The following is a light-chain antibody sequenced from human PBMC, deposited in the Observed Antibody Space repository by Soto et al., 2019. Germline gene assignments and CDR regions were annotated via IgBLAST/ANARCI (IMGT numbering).Light chain of an antibody. CDR2: DAS. Sequence: DIQVTQSPSTLSVSVGDRVTFTCLASQSISSWLAWYQQKPGKAPKLLLYDASTLQSGVPSRFSGSGSGTDFTLTISRLHPEDFATYYCQQSSTYPWTFGQGTKVDI. CDR1: QSISSW. J-gene: IGKJ1*01. V-gene: IGKV1-5*01. CDR3: QQSSTYPWT.